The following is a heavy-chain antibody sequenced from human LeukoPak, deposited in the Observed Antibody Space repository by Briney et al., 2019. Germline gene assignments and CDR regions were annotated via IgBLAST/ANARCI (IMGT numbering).Heavy chain of an antibody. D-gene: IGHD3-22*01. CDR1: GFSLYTYS. V-gene: IGHV3-21*01. CDR2: ITSTSTYI. Sequence: GESLRLSCAVSGFSLYTYSMDWVRQAPGKGLEWVSSITSTSTYIYYADSVKGRFTISRDNAKNSLYLQMNSLRVEDTAVYYCARVGSAAPVTSSGHTIDYWGQGTLVIVSS. CDR3: ARVGSAAPVTSSGHTIDY. J-gene: IGHJ4*02.